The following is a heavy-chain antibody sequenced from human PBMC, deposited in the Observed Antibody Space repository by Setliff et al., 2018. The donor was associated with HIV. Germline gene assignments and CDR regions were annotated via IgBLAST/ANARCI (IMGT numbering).Heavy chain of an antibody. J-gene: IGHJ4*02. CDR2: IYPGDSET. Sequence: PGESLKISCKGSGYSFTSYWIGWVRQMPGKGLEWMGIIYPGDSETRYNPPFQGQVTISADKSITTAYLQWSGLKASDTAIYYCARLGPGPMFRTNFDYWGQGTQVTVSS. V-gene: IGHV5-51*01. D-gene: IGHD3-10*01. CDR3: ARLGPGPMFRTNFDY. CDR1: GYSFTSYW.